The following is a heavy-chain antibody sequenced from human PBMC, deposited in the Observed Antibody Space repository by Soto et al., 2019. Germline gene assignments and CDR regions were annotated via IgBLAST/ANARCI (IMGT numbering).Heavy chain of an antibody. CDR2: VSRAGTYT. Sequence: EVQLLESGGDVVRPGGSLRLSCAASGFTFSSYAMGWVRQAPGEGLEWVAGVSRAGTYTFYADSVRGRFSISRDNSRDTVDLYMNALRGDDTAVYFFVKYTVTEDLGESWRQGTLVSVSS. V-gene: IGHV3-23*01. D-gene: IGHD3-16*01. CDR1: GFTFSSYA. J-gene: IGHJ5*02. CDR3: VKYTVTEDLGES.